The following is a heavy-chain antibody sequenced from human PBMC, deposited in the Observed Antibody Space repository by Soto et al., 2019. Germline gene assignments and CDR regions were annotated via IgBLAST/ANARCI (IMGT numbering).Heavy chain of an antibody. CDR1: GFTFSNAW. Sequence: GGSLRLSCAASGFTFSNAWINWFRQAPGKGLEWVGRVKSKNDGGTTDFAAPVKGRFAISRDDSKNMVYLEMNSLQTEDTAIYYCTTDSYITSIIVRFGYWGHGTLVTVPP. J-gene: IGHJ4*01. V-gene: IGHV3-15*07. CDR3: TTDSYITSIIVRFGY. D-gene: IGHD3-22*01. CDR2: VKSKNDGGTT.